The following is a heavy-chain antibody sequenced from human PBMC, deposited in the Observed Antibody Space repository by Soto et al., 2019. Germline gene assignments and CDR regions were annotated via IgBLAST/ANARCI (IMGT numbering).Heavy chain of an antibody. D-gene: IGHD3-3*01. Sequence: SETLSLTCTVSGGSISSYYWSWIRQPPGKGLEWIGYIYYSGSTNYNPSLKSRVTISVDTSKNQFSLKLSSVTAADTAVYYCARDIRSGTYYDFWSGWDSYYGMDVWGQGTTVTVSS. J-gene: IGHJ6*02. CDR3: ARDIRSGTYYDFWSGWDSYYGMDV. V-gene: IGHV4-59*01. CDR1: GGSISSYY. CDR2: IYYSGST.